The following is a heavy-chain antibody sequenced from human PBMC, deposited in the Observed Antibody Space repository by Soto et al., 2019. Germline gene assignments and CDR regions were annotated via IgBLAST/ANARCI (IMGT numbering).Heavy chain of an antibody. CDR1: GFTFSSYA. CDR3: ARDPPITMVRGVTRTPYYYYGMDV. J-gene: IGHJ6*02. D-gene: IGHD3-10*01. Sequence: GGSLRLSCAASGFTFSSYAMHWVRQAPGKGLEWVAVISYDGSNKYYADSVKGRFTISRDNSKNTLYLQMNSLRAEDTAGYYCARDPPITMVRGVTRTPYYYYGMDVWGQGTTVTVSS. CDR2: ISYDGSNK. V-gene: IGHV3-30-3*01.